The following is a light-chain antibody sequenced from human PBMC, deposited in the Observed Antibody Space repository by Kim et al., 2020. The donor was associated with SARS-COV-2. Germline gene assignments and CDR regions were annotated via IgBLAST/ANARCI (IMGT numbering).Light chain of an antibody. J-gene: IGKJ1*01. CDR2: AAS. CDR1: QGISND. CDR3: QEDKSAPWS. V-gene: IGKV1-27*01. Sequence: AALRNRVTIPCRARQGISNDLAWCQQEPGTVPKLLIYAASDLQSRDPSRFSGSASGTDITFTISSLQPQDGATQYCQEDKSAPWSFGQGTKVDIK.